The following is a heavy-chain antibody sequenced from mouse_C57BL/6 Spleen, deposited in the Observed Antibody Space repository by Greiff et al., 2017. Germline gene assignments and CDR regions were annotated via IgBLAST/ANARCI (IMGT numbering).Heavy chain of an antibody. V-gene: IGHV5-9*01. CDR3: ASHGVIYYGSRESYWYFDV. CDR2: ISGGGGNT. J-gene: IGHJ1*03. CDR1: GFTFSSYT. Sequence: EVKLMESGGGLVKPGGSLKLSCAASGFTFSSYTMSWVRQTPEKRLEWVATISGGGGNTYYPDSVKGRFTISRDNAKNTLYLQMSSLRSEDTALYYCASHGVIYYGSRESYWYFDVWGTGTTVTVSS. D-gene: IGHD1-1*01.